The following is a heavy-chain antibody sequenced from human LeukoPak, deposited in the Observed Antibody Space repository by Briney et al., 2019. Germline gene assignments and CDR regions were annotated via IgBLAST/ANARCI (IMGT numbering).Heavy chain of an antibody. Sequence: GGSLRLSCAASGFTFSSYAMHWVRQAPGKGLEWVAVISYDGSNKYYADSAKGRFTISRDNSKNTLYLQMNSLRAEDTAVYYCARAFRIVVGWFDPWGQGTLVTVSS. J-gene: IGHJ5*02. D-gene: IGHD2-21*01. V-gene: IGHV3-30-3*01. CDR1: GFTFSSYA. CDR3: ARAFRIVVGWFDP. CDR2: ISYDGSNK.